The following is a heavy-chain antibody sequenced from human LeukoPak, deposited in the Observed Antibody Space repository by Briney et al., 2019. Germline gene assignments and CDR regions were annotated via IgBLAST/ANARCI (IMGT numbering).Heavy chain of an antibody. D-gene: IGHD6-19*01. CDR2: IYSGGST. J-gene: IGHJ4*02. V-gene: IGHV3-53*01. Sequence: GGSLRLSCAASGFIGNTYYMSWVRQAPGKGLEWVSVIYSGGSTYYADSVRGRFTISRGTSKKILFLQMNSLRAEDTAVYYCASGSSSAFHYWGQGTLVTVSS. CDR1: GFIGNTYY. CDR3: ASGSSSAFHY.